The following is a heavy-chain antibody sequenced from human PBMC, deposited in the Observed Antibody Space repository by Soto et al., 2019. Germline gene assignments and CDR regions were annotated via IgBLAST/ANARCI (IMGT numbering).Heavy chain of an antibody. D-gene: IGHD3-10*01. V-gene: IGHV1-69*02. CDR2: IIPILGIA. J-gene: IGHJ6*02. CDR1: GGTFSSYT. CDR3: ARAGSGSTTYGMDV. Sequence: QVQLVQSGAEVKKPGSSVKVSCKASGGTFSSYTISWVRQAPGQGLEWMGRIIPILGIANYAQKFQGRVTITADKSTSTGYMELSSLRSEDTAVYYCARAGSGSTTYGMDVWGQGTTVTVSS.